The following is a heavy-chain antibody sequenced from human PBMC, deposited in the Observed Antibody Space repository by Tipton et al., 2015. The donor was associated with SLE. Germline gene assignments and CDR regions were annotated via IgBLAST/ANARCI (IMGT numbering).Heavy chain of an antibody. CDR1: GGSFSGYY. J-gene: IGHJ4*02. D-gene: IGHD3-10*01. CDR2: IYSTERT. V-gene: IGHV4-4*09. CDR3: AGVDYSGYVDY. Sequence: TLSLTCAVYGGSFSGYYWSWIRQPPGKGLEWIGYIYSTERTNYDPSYNPSLKSRVTISQDTSKNQFSLRLRYVTAADTAVYYCAGVDYSGYVDYWGPGSLITVSS.